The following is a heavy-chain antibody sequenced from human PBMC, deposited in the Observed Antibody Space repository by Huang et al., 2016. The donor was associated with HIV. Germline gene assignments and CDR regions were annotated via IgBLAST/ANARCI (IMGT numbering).Heavy chain of an antibody. Sequence: QVQLVESGGGVVQPGRSLRLSCAASGFPFNNHALHWGRQAPGKGLDWVAVISNDGSNNYYADSVKGRFTISRDRSKSTLFLHMTSLRTEDTAVYYCARAKDTWDAYDIWGQGTMVIVSS. CDR2: ISNDGSNN. CDR1: GFPFNNHA. CDR3: ARAKDTWDAYDI. J-gene: IGHJ3*02. V-gene: IGHV3-30-3*01. D-gene: IGHD5-18*01.